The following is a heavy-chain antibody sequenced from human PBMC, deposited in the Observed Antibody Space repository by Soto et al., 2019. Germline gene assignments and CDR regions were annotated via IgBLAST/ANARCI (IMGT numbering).Heavy chain of an antibody. D-gene: IGHD4-4*01. CDR3: ARDRTTVKGNGFDP. CDR2: IYYSGST. V-gene: IGHV4-31*03. CDR1: GGSISSGGYY. J-gene: IGHJ5*02. Sequence: QVQLQESGPGLVKPSQTLSLTCTVSGGSISSGGYYWSWIRQHPGKGLEWIGYIYYSGSTYYNPSLKSRVTISVDPSKNQFSPKLSSVTAAHTAVYYCARDRTTVKGNGFDPLGQGTLVTVSS.